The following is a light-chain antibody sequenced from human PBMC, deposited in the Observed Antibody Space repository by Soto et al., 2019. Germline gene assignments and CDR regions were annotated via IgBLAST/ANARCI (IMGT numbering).Light chain of an antibody. CDR2: DAS. Sequence: EIVLTQSPATLSLSPGERATLSCRASQSVSSYLAWYQQKPGQAPRLLIYDASNRATGIPARFSGSGSGTDFTLTISSLEPEDFAVYYFQQRSNWPWTFGQGTQVEIK. V-gene: IGKV3-11*01. J-gene: IGKJ1*01. CDR3: QQRSNWPWT. CDR1: QSVSSY.